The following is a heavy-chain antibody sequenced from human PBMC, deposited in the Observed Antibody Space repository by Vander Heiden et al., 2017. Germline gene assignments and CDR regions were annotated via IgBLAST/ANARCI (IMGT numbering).Heavy chain of an antibody. Sequence: VQLVQSGPEAKTPASAVTVSCKASCGTFSSYAISWVRQAPGQGLEWMGGIIPIFGTAHYAGKFQGRVTITADESTTTAYMELSSLRSEDTAVYYWASEGDALPAGAYWGQGTLVTVSS. CDR1: CGTFSSYA. CDR3: ASEGDALPAGAY. D-gene: IGHD2-21*02. CDR2: IIPIFGTA. V-gene: IGHV1-69*01. J-gene: IGHJ4*02.